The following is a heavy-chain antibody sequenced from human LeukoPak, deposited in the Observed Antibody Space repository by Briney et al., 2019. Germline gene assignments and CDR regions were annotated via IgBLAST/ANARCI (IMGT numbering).Heavy chain of an antibody. J-gene: IGHJ6*03. Sequence: SETLSLTCTVSGGSISRYYWSWIRQPPGKGLEWIGYIYYSGSTNYNPSLKSRVTISVDTSKNQFSLKLSSVTAADTVVYYCARDMNYMDVWGKGTTVTASS. D-gene: IGHD3-16*01. V-gene: IGHV4-59*01. CDR2: IYYSGST. CDR3: ARDMNYMDV. CDR1: GGSISRYY.